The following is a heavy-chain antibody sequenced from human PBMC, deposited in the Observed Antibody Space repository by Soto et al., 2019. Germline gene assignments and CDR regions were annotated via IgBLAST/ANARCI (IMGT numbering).Heavy chain of an antibody. CDR2: IYHSGST. Sequence: SETLSLTCTVSGGSITSDYSCWIWIRQPPGKGLEWIGYIYHSGSTYYNPSLKSRVTISVDRSKNQFSLKLSSVTAADTAVYYCARGPDRWGQGTLVTVS. CDR1: GGSITSDYSC. V-gene: IGHV4-30-2*01. CDR3: ARGPDR. J-gene: IGHJ5*02.